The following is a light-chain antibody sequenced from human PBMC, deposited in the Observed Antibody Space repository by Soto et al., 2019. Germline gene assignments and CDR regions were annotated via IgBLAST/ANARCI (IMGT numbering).Light chain of an antibody. V-gene: IGKV3-20*01. CDR3: QQYGSSLLT. CDR2: GAS. J-gene: IGKJ4*01. CDR1: QNINSIY. Sequence: EIVLTQSPGTLSLSPGDRATLSCRASQNINSIYLAWYQQKPGQAPRLLIYGASNRATGIPDRFSGSGSGTDFTLTVSRLEPEDFAVYYCQQYGSSLLTFGGGTKVEIK.